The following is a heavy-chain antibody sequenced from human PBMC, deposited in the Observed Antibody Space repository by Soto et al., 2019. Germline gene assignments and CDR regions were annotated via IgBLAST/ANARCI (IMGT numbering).Heavy chain of an antibody. CDR1: GYTFTSCC. Sequence: ASVNVSCKAYGYTFTSCCISWVRQAPGQGLEWMGWISAYNGKTNYAQRFQGRVTMTTDTSTSTAYVEVRSLRSDDTAVYYCARDGLIPTITVARFDTWGQGTLVTVSS. J-gene: IGHJ5*02. CDR2: ISAYNGKT. CDR3: ARDGLIPTITVARFDT. D-gene: IGHD2-21*01. V-gene: IGHV1-18*01.